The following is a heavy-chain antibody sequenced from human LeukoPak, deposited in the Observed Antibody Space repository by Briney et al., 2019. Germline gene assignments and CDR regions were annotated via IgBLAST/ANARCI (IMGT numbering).Heavy chain of an antibody. D-gene: IGHD3-3*01. V-gene: IGHV4-38-2*01. CDR1: GYSISSGYY. CDR2: IYHSGST. CDR3: ARVPTYYDFWSGYYRDNWFDP. J-gene: IGHJ5*02. Sequence: PSETLSPTCAVSGYSISSGYYWGWIRQPPGKGLEWIGSIYHSGSTYYNPSLKSRVTISVDTSKNQFSLKLSSVTAADTAVYYCARVPTYYDFWSGYYRDNWFDPWGQGTLVTVSS.